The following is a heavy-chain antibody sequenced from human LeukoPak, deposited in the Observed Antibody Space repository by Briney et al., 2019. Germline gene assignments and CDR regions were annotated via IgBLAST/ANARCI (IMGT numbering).Heavy chain of an antibody. CDR2: INTYDGNT. Sequence: VASVKVSCKASGYTFSSYHVSWVRQAPGQGLEWMGWINTYDGNTNYAQNFQGRVAMTTDTSTRTAYMELRSLRSDDTAVYYCARDFATWYFDYWGQGTLVTVSS. V-gene: IGHV1-18*01. D-gene: IGHD2-15*01. J-gene: IGHJ4*02. CDR1: GYTFSSYH. CDR3: ARDFATWYFDY.